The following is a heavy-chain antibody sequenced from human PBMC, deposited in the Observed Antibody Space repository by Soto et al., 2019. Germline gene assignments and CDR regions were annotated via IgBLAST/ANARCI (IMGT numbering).Heavy chain of an antibody. CDR3: AKSPIAAAEDAFDI. V-gene: IGHV3-23*01. J-gene: IGHJ3*02. CDR1: GFTFSSYA. D-gene: IGHD6-13*01. Sequence: GGSLRLFCAASGFTFSSYAMIWVRHARGKGLEWVSAISGSGGSTYYADSVKGLFTISRDNSKNPLYLQMNSLRAEDTVVYYCAKSPIAAAEDAFDIWGQGTMVTVSS. CDR2: ISGSGGST.